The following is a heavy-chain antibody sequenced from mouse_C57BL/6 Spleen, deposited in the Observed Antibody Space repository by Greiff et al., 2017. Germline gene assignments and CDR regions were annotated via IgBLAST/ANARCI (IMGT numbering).Heavy chain of an antibody. Sequence: LVESGAELVRPGASVTLSCKASGYTFTDYEMHWVKQTPVPGLEWIGAIDPETGGTAYNQKYKGKAILTADKSSSTAYMELRSLTSEDSAVYYCTRVEFAYWGQGTLVTVSA. CDR2: IDPETGGT. V-gene: IGHV1-15*01. J-gene: IGHJ3*01. CDR1: GYTFTDYE. CDR3: TRVEFAY.